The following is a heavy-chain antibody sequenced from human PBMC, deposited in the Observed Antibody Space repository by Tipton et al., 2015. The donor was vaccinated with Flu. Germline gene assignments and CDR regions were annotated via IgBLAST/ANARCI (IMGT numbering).Heavy chain of an antibody. CDR2: ISSSSSYI. D-gene: IGHD3-9*01. V-gene: IGHV3-21*01. Sequence: SLRLSCAASGFTFSSYSMNWVRQAPGKGLEWVSSISSSSSYIYYADSVKGRFTISRDNAKNSLYLQMNSLRAEDTAVYYCARGDYDILTGWAEDYWGQGTLVTVSS. CDR1: GFTFSSYS. CDR3: ARGDYDILTGWAEDY. J-gene: IGHJ4*02.